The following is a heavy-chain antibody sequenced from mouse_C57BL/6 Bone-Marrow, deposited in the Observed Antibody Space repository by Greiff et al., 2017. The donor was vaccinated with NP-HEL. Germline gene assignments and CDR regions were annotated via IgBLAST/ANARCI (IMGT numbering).Heavy chain of an antibody. CDR1: GFTFSDYG. CDR3: ARHGRQLRLLYYAMDY. J-gene: IGHJ4*01. D-gene: IGHD3-2*02. Sequence: EVKLVESGGGLVQPGGSLKLSCAASGFTFSDYGMAWVRQAPRKGPEWVAFISNLAYSIYSADTVTGRFTISRENAKNTLYLEMSSLRSEDTAMYYCARHGRQLRLLYYAMDYWGQGTSVTVSS. V-gene: IGHV5-15*01. CDR2: ISNLAYSI.